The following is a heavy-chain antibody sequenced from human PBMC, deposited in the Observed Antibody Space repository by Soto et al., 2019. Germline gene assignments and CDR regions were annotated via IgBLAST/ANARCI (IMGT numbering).Heavy chain of an antibody. CDR3: ASDNQDIMVTASGRSGVRWLDP. Sequence: QVQLVESGGGVVQPGKSLRLSCEGSGFTFSSHGIYWVRQAPGKGLEWVAGVWFDGRNNFYADSVKGRVSISRDKFNDTVYLEMISLRVDDTAMYYCASDNQDIMVTASGRSGVRWLDPWGQGTLVTVSS. CDR1: GFTFSSHG. J-gene: IGHJ5*02. D-gene: IGHD2-15*01. CDR2: VWFDGRNN. V-gene: IGHV3-33*01.